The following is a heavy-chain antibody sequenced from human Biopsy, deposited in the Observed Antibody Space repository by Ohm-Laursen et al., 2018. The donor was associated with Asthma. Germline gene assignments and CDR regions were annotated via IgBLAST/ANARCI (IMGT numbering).Heavy chain of an antibody. CDR1: GYTFTSYG. D-gene: IGHD3-9*01. V-gene: IGHV1-18*04. CDR2: ISAYNGNT. Sequence: ASVKVSCKASGYTFTSYGISWVRQAPGQGLERMGWISAYNGNTNYAQKLQGRATMTTDTSTSTAYMELRSLRSDDTVVFYCEKTAYDILTGYYGGGGMDVWGQGTTVTVSS. J-gene: IGHJ6*02. CDR3: EKTAYDILTGYYGGGGMDV.